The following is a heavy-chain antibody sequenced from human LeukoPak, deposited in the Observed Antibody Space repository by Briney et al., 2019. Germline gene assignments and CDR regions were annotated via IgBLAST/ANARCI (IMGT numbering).Heavy chain of an antibody. V-gene: IGHV1-8*03. CDR1: GYTFTGYY. CDR3: ARGHYYDSSGYYPDDAFDI. CDR2: MNPNSGNT. D-gene: IGHD3-22*01. J-gene: IGHJ3*02. Sequence: ASVKVSCKASGYTFTGYYMHWVRQAPGQGLEWMGWMNPNSGNTGYAQKFQGRVTITRNTSISTAYMELSSLRSEDTAVYYCARGHYYDSSGYYPDDAFDIWGQGTMVTVSS.